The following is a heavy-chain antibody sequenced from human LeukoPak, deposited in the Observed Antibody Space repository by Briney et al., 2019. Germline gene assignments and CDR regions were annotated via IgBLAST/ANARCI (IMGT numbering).Heavy chain of an antibody. CDR1: GFTFDDYT. Sequence: GGSLRLSCAASGFTFDDYTMHWVRQAPGKGLEWVSLINWDGTITYYADSLKGRFTISRDNSKNSLYLQMNSLRTEDTALYYCAKDSGRYPGGFDYWGQGTLVTVSS. CDR2: INWDGTIT. D-gene: IGHD1-1*01. CDR3: AKDSGRYPGGFDY. V-gene: IGHV3-43*01. J-gene: IGHJ4*02.